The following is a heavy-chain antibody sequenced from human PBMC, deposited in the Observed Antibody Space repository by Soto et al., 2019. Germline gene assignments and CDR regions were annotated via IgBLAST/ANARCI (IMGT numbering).Heavy chain of an antibody. V-gene: IGHV4-31*03. CDR1: GGSISSGGYY. J-gene: IGHJ3*02. Sequence: QVQLQESGPGLVKPSQTLSLTCTVSGGSISSGGYYWSWIRQHPGKGLEWIGYIYYSGSTYYNPSLKSRVTISVDTSKNQFSLKLSSVTAADTAVYYCARGRYDYYDRSDDAFDIWGQGTMVTVSS. CDR2: IYYSGST. D-gene: IGHD3-22*01. CDR3: ARGRYDYYDRSDDAFDI.